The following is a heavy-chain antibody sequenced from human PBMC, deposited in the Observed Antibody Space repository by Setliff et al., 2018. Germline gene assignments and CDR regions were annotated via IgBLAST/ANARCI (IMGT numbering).Heavy chain of an antibody. CDR1: GGSISSYY. Sequence: PSETLFLTCNVSGGSISSYYWTWIRQPPGKGLEWIGYFYHSGSTNYNPSLKGRVTMTSDTSRNQLSLKLTSVSAADTAIYYCARSSYYASGNSHNYYMDVWGKGTAVTVSS. D-gene: IGHD3-10*01. J-gene: IGHJ6*03. V-gene: IGHV4-59*08. CDR2: FYHSGST. CDR3: ARSSYYASGNSHNYYMDV.